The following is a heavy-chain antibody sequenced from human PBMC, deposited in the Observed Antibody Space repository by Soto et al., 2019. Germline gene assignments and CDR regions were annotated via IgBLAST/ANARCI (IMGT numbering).Heavy chain of an antibody. CDR1: GFTFTSSA. CDR3: AAVDYGDYNWFDP. V-gene: IGHV1-58*02. Sequence: SVKVSCKASGFTFTSSAMQWVRQARGQRLEWIGWIVVGSGNTNYAQKFQERVTITRDMSTSTAYMELSSLRSEDTAVYYCAAVDYGDYNWFDPWGQGTLVTVSS. CDR2: IVVGSGNT. J-gene: IGHJ5*02. D-gene: IGHD4-17*01.